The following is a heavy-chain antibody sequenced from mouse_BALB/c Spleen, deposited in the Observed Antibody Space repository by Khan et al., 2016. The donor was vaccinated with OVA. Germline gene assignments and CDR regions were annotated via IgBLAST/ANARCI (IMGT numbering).Heavy chain of an antibody. Sequence: QVQLKQSGAELARPGASVMLSCKASGYTFTRYWMQWVKQRPGQGLEWIGAIYPGDGDTKYTQKFKGKATLTADKSSSTAYMELSSLASEDSAVYYCASHYGSYFDYWGQGTTLTVSS. CDR3: ASHYGSYFDY. D-gene: IGHD2-1*01. CDR1: GYTFTRYW. V-gene: IGHV1-87*01. CDR2: IYPGDGDT. J-gene: IGHJ2*01.